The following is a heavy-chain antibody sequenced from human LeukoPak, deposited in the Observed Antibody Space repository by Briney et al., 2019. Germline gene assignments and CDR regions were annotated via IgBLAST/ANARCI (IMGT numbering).Heavy chain of an antibody. V-gene: IGHV4-39*07. CDR3: ARARTTPYYYYMDV. Sequence: SETLSLTCTVSGGSISSSSYYWGWIRQPPGKGLEWIGSIYYSGSTYYNPSLKSRVTISVDTSKNQFSLKLSSVTAADTAVYYCARARTTPYYYYMDVWGKGTTVTVSS. D-gene: IGHD1-1*01. CDR1: GGSISSSSYY. J-gene: IGHJ6*03. CDR2: IYYSGST.